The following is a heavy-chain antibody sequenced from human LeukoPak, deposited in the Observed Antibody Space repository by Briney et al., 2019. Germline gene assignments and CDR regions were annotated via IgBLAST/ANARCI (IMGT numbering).Heavy chain of an antibody. CDR1: GGTFSSYA. CDR2: IIPILGIA. Sequence: SVKVSCKASGGTFSSYAISWVRQAPGQGLEWMGRIIPILGIANYAQKFQGRVTITADKSTSTAYMELSSLRSEDTAVYYCARTYYGDYADFDYWGQGTLVTVSS. D-gene: IGHD4-17*01. CDR3: ARTYYGDYADFDY. J-gene: IGHJ4*02. V-gene: IGHV1-69*04.